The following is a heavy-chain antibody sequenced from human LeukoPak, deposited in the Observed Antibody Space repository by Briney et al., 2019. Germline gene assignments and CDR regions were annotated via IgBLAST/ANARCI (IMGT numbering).Heavy chain of an antibody. J-gene: IGHJ6*03. CDR2: IRWDGRYT. V-gene: IGHV3-43*01. Sequence: GGSLRLSCAASGFTFDDYTMHWVRQAPGKGLEWVSLIRWDGRYTDYADSVKGRFTMSRDNAKNSLYLQMNSLRAEDTAVYYCARQAADIVVVPAASYYYYYYMDVWGKGTTVTVSS. D-gene: IGHD2-2*01. CDR3: ARQAADIVVVPAASYYYYYYMDV. CDR1: GFTFDDYT.